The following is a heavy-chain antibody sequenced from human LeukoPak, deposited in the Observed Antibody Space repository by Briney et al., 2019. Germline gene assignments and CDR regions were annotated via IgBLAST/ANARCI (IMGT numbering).Heavy chain of an antibody. Sequence: SETLSLTCTVSGGSISSYYWSWIRQPAGKGLEWIGRIYTSGSTNYNPSLKSRVTMSVDTSKNQFSLKLSSVTAADTAVYYCARWKGFSDFWSDRGFDPWGQGTLVTVSS. CDR3: ARWKGFSDFWSDRGFDP. D-gene: IGHD3-3*01. CDR2: IYTSGST. V-gene: IGHV4-4*07. J-gene: IGHJ5*02. CDR1: GGSISSYY.